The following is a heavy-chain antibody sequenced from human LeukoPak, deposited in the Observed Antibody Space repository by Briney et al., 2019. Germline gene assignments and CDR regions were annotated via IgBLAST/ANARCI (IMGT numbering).Heavy chain of an antibody. J-gene: IGHJ2*01. CDR1: GGTFSSYA. V-gene: IGHV1-69*04. Sequence: SVKVSCKASGGTFSSYAISWVRQAPGQGLEWMGRIIPILGIANYAQKFQGRVTITADKSTSTAYMELSSLRSEDTAVYYCARDASPDYGGNLYWYFDLWGRGTLVTVSS. D-gene: IGHD4-23*01. CDR3: ARDASPDYGGNLYWYFDL. CDR2: IIPILGIA.